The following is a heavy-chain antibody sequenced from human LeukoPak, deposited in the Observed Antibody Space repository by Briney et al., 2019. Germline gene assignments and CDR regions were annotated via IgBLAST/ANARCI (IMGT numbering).Heavy chain of an antibody. CDR1: GGSISSSNW. J-gene: IGHJ6*02. V-gene: IGHV4-4*02. D-gene: IGHD5-12*01. Sequence: SETLSLTCTVSGGSISSSNWWSWVRQPPGKGLEWIGEIYHSGSTNYNPSLKSRVTISVDKSKNQFSLKLSSVTAADTAVYYCARTPGEVDIVATIPRPSYYYYGMDVWGQGTTVTVSS. CDR2: IYHSGST. CDR3: ARTPGEVDIVATIPRPSYYYYGMDV.